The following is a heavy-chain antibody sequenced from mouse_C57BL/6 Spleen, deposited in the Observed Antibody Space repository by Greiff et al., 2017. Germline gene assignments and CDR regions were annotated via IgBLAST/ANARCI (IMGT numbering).Heavy chain of an antibody. CDR2: INPYNGGT. D-gene: IGHD2-2*01. Sequence: EVQLQQSGPVLVKPGASVKMSCKASGYTFTDYYMNWVKQSHGKSLEWIGVINPYNGGTSYNRKFKGKATLTVDKSSSTAYMELNSLTSEDSAVYYCARTLYYGYDENYAMDYWGQGTSVTVSS. V-gene: IGHV1-19*01. CDR3: ARTLYYGYDENYAMDY. J-gene: IGHJ4*01. CDR1: GYTFTDYY.